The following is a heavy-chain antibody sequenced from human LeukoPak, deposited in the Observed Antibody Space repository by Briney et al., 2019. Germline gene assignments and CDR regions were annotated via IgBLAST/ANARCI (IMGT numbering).Heavy chain of an antibody. V-gene: IGHV3-21*01. CDR2: ISSSSSYI. J-gene: IGHJ4*02. Sequence: GGSLRLSCAASGFTFSSYSMNWVHQAPGKGLEWVSSISSSSSYIYYADSVKGRFAISRDNAKNSLYLQMNSLRAEDTAVYYCARDLDTGFDYWGRGTLVTVSS. CDR1: GFTFSSYS. D-gene: IGHD5-18*01. CDR3: ARDLDTGFDY.